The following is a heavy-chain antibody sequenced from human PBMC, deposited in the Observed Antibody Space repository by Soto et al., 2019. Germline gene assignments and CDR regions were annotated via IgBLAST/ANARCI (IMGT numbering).Heavy chain of an antibody. CDR2: INPNGGVT. J-gene: IGHJ6*03. D-gene: IGHD4-17*01. Sequence: QVQLVQSGAEVRKPGASVTVSCRSSGDSFNDYYIHWVRQAPGQGFEWMGWINPNGGVTKYAQKFQGWVSTTRDTTIRTVYMRLSRLRSDDTAVYYCARESGGTTATLDYSYSYMDVWGTGTTVTVSS. V-gene: IGHV1-2*04. CDR3: ARESGGTTATLDYSYSYMDV. CDR1: GDSFNDYY.